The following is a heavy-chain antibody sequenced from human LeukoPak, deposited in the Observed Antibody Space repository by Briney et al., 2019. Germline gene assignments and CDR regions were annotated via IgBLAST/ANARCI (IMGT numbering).Heavy chain of an antibody. D-gene: IGHD3-22*01. J-gene: IGHJ4*02. CDR1: GFTFRSHA. Sequence: GGSLRLSCATSGFTFRSHAMHWVRQPPGKGLEWVAIIWYDGSNKTYEDSVKGRFTISRDNSKNTLYLQMNSLRAEDTAVYYCARGVDYYENSGTIDYWGQGTLVTVSS. V-gene: IGHV3-33*01. CDR2: IWYDGSNK. CDR3: ARGVDYYENSGTIDY.